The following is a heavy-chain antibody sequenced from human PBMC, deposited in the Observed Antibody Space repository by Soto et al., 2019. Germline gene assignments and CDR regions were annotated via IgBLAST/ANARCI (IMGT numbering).Heavy chain of an antibody. CDR3: AKLIIVGAPFDY. CDR1: GFTFSSYG. Sequence: QVQLVESGGGVVQPGRSLRLSCAASGFTFSSYGMHWVRQAPGKGLEWVAVISYDGSNKYYADSVKGRFTISRDNSKNTLYLQMNSLRVEDTAVYYCAKLIIVGAPFDYWGQGTLVTVSS. J-gene: IGHJ4*02. CDR2: ISYDGSNK. D-gene: IGHD1-26*01. V-gene: IGHV3-30*18.